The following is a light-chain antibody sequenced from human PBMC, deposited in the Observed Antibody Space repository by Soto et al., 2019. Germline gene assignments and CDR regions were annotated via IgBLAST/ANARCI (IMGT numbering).Light chain of an antibody. CDR1: SSDVGAYNY. V-gene: IGLV2-14*03. Sequence: QSVLTQPASVSASPGQSITISCTGTSSDVGAYNYVSWYQQHPGKAPKLIIYDVSNRPSGVSIRFSGSKSGNTASLTISGLQAEDEAHYYCSSYTRAYTRVFGGGTKVTVL. CDR3: SSYTRAYTRV. J-gene: IGLJ2*01. CDR2: DVS.